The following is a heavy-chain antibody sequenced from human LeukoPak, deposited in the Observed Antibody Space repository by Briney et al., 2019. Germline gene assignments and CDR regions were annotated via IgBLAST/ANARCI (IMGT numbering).Heavy chain of an antibody. CDR1: GFPFSSYG. Sequence: GRSLRLSCAASGFPFSSYGMHWVRQAPGKGLEWVAVIWYDGSNKYYADSVKGRFTISRDNSKNTLYLQMNSLRAEDTAVYYCARDWMWYQLLPWLRMDVWGQGTTVTVSS. CDR2: IWYDGSNK. CDR3: ARDWMWYQLLPWLRMDV. J-gene: IGHJ6*02. D-gene: IGHD2-2*01. V-gene: IGHV3-33*01.